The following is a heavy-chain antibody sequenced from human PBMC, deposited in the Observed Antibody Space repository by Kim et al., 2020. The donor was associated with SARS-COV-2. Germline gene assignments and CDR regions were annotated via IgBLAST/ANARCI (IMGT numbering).Heavy chain of an antibody. D-gene: IGHD7-27*01. J-gene: IGHJ6*02. V-gene: IGHV3-15*01. CDR2: IKSKTDGGTT. CDR1: GFTFSNAW. Sequence: GGSLRLSCAASGFTFSNAWMSWVRQAPGKGLEWVGRIKSKTDGGTTDYAAPVKGRFTISRDDSKNTLYLQMNSLKTEDTAVYYCSILSTSLGYYYYYGMDVWGQGTTVTVSS. CDR3: SILSTSLGYYYYYGMDV.